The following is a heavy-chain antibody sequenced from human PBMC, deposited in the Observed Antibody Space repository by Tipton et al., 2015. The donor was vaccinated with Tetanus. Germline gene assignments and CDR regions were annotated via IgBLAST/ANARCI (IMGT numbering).Heavy chain of an antibody. D-gene: IGHD3-10*01. CDR1: GYTFTSYD. CDR3: ARHDRDYGSGSYPATNLEYFQH. Sequence: QMQLVQSGAEVKKPGASVKVSCKASGYTFTSYDINWVRQATGQGLEWMGWMNPNSGNTGYAQKFQGRVTMTRNTSISPAYMELSSLRSGDPAVYYCARHDRDYGSGSYPATNLEYFQHWGQGTLVTVSS. J-gene: IGHJ1*01. CDR2: MNPNSGNT. V-gene: IGHV1-8*01.